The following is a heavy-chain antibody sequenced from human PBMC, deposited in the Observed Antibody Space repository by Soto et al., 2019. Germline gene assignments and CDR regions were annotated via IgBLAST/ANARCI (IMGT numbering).Heavy chain of an antibody. Sequence: QVQLVQSGAEVKKPGSSVKVSCKASGGTFSSYTISWVRQAPGQGLEWMGRIIPILGIANYAQKFQGRVTSTADKSTSTAYMELSSLRSEDTAVYYCARVTEGIVVVPERFPLHYYYYMDVWGKGTTVTVSS. CDR3: ARVTEGIVVVPERFPLHYYYYMDV. J-gene: IGHJ6*03. V-gene: IGHV1-69*02. CDR1: GGTFSSYT. D-gene: IGHD2-2*01. CDR2: IIPILGIA.